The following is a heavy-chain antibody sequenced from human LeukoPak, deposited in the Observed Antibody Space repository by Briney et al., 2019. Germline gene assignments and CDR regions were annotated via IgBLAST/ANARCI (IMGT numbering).Heavy chain of an antibody. J-gene: IGHJ4*02. CDR3: ARSRGYSYGYIDPFDY. CDR1: GFTFSSYE. D-gene: IGHD5-18*01. V-gene: IGHV3-48*03. Sequence: PGGSLRLSCAASGFTFSSYEMNWVHQAPGKGLEWVSYISSSGSTIYYADSVKGRFTISRDNAKNSLYLQMNSLRAEDTAVYYCARSRGYSYGYIDPFDYWGQGTLVTVSS. CDR2: ISSSGSTI.